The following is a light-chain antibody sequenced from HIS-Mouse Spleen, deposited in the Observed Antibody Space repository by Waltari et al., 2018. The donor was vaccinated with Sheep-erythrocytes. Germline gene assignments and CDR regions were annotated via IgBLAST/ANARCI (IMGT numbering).Light chain of an antibody. CDR1: RSDVGSSNL. Sequence: QSALTLPASVSGSPGQSITISCTGTRSDVGSSNLFSWYQQHPGKAPKLMIYEGSKRPSGVSNRFSGSKSGNTASLTISGLQAEDETDYYCCSYAGSGTWVFGGGTKLTVL. J-gene: IGLJ3*02. CDR3: CSYAGSGTWV. V-gene: IGLV2-23*01. CDR2: EGS.